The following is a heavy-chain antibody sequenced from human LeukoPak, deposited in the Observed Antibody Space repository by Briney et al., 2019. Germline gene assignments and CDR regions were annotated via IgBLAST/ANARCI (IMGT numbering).Heavy chain of an antibody. V-gene: IGHV3-21*01. CDR2: ISSSSNYI. Sequence: PGGSLRLSCAASGFTFSSYNMNWVRQAPGKGLEWVSSISSSSNYINYADSVKGRFTISRDNAKNSLFLQMNSLRAEDTAVYYCARHITTPFYFDYWGQGTLVTVSS. CDR1: GFTFSSYN. J-gene: IGHJ4*02. D-gene: IGHD1-14*01. CDR3: ARHITTPFYFDY.